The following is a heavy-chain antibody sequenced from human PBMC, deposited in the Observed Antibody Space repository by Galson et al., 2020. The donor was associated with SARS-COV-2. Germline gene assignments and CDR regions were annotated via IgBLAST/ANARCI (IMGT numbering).Heavy chain of an antibody. V-gene: IGHV4-39*07. CDR3: AREIGRYYVVDY. Sequence: SETLSLTCTVSGGSISSDSYYWGWIRQPPGKGLEWIGSIFHSGTTYYNPSLKSRVTISVDTSKNQFSLKLSSVTAADTAVYYCAREIGRYYVVDYWGQGTLVTVSS. CDR2: IFHSGTT. J-gene: IGHJ4*02. D-gene: IGHD1-26*01. CDR1: GGSISSDSYY.